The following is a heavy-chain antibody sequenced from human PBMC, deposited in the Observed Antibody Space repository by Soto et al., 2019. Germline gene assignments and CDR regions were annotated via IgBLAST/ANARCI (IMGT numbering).Heavy chain of an antibody. V-gene: IGHV4-34*01. J-gene: IGHJ1*01. CDR3: ARVVAYCSGGSCYKSRAEYFQH. D-gene: IGHD2-15*01. CDR2: INHSGST. Sequence: PSETLSLTCAVYGGSFSVYYWSWIRQPPGKGLEWIGEINHSGSTNYNPSLKSRVTISVDTSKNQFSLKLSSVTAADTAVYYCARVVAYCSGGSCYKSRAEYFQHWGQGTLVTVSS. CDR1: GGSFSVYY.